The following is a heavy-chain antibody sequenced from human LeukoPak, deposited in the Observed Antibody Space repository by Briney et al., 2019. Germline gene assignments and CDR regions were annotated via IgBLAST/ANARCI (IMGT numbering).Heavy chain of an antibody. V-gene: IGHV3-15*01. J-gene: IGHJ4*02. CDR3: TTGILWFGEFHFDY. D-gene: IGHD3-10*01. CDR1: GFTFRSSW. CDR2: IKSKTDGGTT. Sequence: PGGTLRLSCAASGFTFRSSWMSWVRQAPGKGLEWVGRIKSKTDGGTTDYAAPVKGRFTISRDDSKNTLYLQMNSLKTEDTAVYYCTTGILWFGEFHFDYWGQGTLVTVSS.